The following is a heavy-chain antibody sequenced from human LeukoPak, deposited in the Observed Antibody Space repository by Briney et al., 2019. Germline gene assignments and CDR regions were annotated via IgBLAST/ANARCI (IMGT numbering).Heavy chain of an antibody. CDR3: ARGRGYGQVLRFLEWFPNWFDP. V-gene: IGHV4-34*01. D-gene: IGHD3-3*01. Sequence: PSETLSLTCAVYGGSFSGYYWSWIRQPPGKGLEWIGEINHGGSTNYNPSLKSRVTISVDTSKNQFSLKLSSVTAADTAVYYCARGRGYGQVLRFLEWFPNWFDPWGQGTLVTVSS. J-gene: IGHJ5*02. CDR2: INHGGST. CDR1: GGSFSGYY.